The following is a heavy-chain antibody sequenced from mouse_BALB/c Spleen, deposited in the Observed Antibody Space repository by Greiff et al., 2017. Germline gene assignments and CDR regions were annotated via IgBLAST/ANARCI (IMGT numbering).Heavy chain of an antibody. D-gene: IGHD1-2*01. J-gene: IGHJ2*01. V-gene: IGHV5-6*01. CDR1: GFTFSSYG. CDR2: ISSGGSYT. CDR3: ARPGGTTATWRFDY. Sequence: EVKLVESGGDLVKPGGSLKLSCAASGFTFSSYGMSWVRQTPDKRLEWVATISSGGSYTYYPDSVKGRFTISRDNAKNTLYLQMSSLKSEETAMYYCARPGGTTATWRFDYWGQGTTLTVSS.